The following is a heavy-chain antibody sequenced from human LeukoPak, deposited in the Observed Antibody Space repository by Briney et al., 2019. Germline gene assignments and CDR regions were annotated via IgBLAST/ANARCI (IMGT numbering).Heavy chain of an antibody. CDR1: AFTFSSYW. J-gene: IGHJ5*02. D-gene: IGHD5-24*01. Sequence: GGSLRLSCAASAFTFSSYWMHWVRQAPGEGLVWVSCLNSDGSSTTYADSVKGRFTISRDNAKNTLYLQMNSLRTEDTAVYYFVREGGYNRYDSWGQGTLVTVSS. CDR2: LNSDGSST. CDR3: VREGGYNRYDS. V-gene: IGHV3-74*01.